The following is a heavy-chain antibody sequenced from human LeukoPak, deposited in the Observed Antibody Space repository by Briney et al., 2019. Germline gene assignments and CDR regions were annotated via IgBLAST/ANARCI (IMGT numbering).Heavy chain of an antibody. CDR3: ARDLRYYDILTGRRNWFDP. CDR2: ISSSSSTI. Sequence: PGGSLRLSCAASGFTFSSYSMNWVRQAPGQGLEWVSYISSSSSTIYYADSVKGRFTISRDNAKNSLYLQMNSLRAEDTAVYYCARDLRYYDILTGRRNWFDPWGRGTLVTVSS. J-gene: IGHJ5*02. V-gene: IGHV3-48*04. D-gene: IGHD3-9*01. CDR1: GFTFSSYS.